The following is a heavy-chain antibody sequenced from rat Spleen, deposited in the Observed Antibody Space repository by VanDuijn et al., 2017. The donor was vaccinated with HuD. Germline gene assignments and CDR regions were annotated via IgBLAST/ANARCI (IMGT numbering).Heavy chain of an antibody. CDR2: ISIDGTTT. CDR1: GFTFSSYW. CDR3: VRHGTINTMVRYYFDY. Sequence: EVKLVESGGGLVQPGRSLKLSCAASGFTFSSYWMYWIRQAPKEGLEWVATISIDGTTTYYRDSVKGRFTISRDVEKSTLFLQMDSLRSEDTATYYCVRHGTINTMVRYYFDYWGQGDMVTVSS. J-gene: IGHJ2*01. D-gene: IGHD1-1*01. V-gene: IGHV5-7*01.